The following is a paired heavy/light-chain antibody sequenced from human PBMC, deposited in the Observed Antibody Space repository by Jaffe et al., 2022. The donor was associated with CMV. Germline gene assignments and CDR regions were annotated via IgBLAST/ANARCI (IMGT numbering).Heavy chain of an antibody. J-gene: IGHJ3*02. V-gene: IGHV5-51*01. CDR2: IYPGDSDT. CDR3: ATAPWFDYVWGSYRLSQPPAAFDI. D-gene: IGHD3-16*02. Sequence: EVQLVQSGAEVKKPGESLKISCKGSGYSFTSYWIGWVRQMPGKGLEWMGIIYPGDSDTRYSPSFQGQVTISADKSISTAYLQWSSLKASDTAMYYCATAPWFDYVWGSYRLSQPPAAFDIWGQGTMVTVSS. CDR1: GYSFTSYW.
Light chain of an antibody. V-gene: IGKV2-28*01. CDR3: MQALQTHT. Sequence: DIVMTQSPLSLPVTPGEPASISCRSSQSLLHSNGYNYLDWYLQKPGKSPQLLIYLGSNRASGVPDRFSGSGSGTDFTLKISRVEAEDVGVYYCMQALQTHTFGQGTKLEIK. CDR2: LGS. CDR1: QSLLHSNGYNY. J-gene: IGKJ2*01.